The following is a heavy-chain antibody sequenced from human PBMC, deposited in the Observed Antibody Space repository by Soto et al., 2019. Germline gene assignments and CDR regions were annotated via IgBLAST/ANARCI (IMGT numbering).Heavy chain of an antibody. CDR1: VGSVSSSNW. V-gene: IGHV4-4*02. Sequence: PXGTLCLTGIVSVGSVSSSNWWGCVRQPPGKGLEWIGEIYHSGSTTYNPSLKSRATISVDKSENQFSLRLKSVTAADTAVYYCASVGSDYDNSGYYLPWGPGTLVTVSS. CDR2: IYHSGST. D-gene: IGHD3-22*01. CDR3: ASVGSDYDNSGYYLP. J-gene: IGHJ5*02.